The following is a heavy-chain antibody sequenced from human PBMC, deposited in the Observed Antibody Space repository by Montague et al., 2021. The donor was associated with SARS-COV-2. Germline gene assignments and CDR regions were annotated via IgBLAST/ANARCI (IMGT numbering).Heavy chain of an antibody. Sequence: CAISGDSVSSNRPAWNWLRQSPSRGLEWLGRTCYRSEWYFDYAISLRGRITINPDTSKNQFSLQLDSVTLDDTAVYYCARYSYSGTYFGLNDAFDIWGQGTLVTVSS. D-gene: IGHD1-26*01. CDR2: TCYRSEWYF. CDR1: GDSVSSNRPA. V-gene: IGHV6-1*01. J-gene: IGHJ3*02. CDR3: ARYSYSGTYFGLNDAFDI.